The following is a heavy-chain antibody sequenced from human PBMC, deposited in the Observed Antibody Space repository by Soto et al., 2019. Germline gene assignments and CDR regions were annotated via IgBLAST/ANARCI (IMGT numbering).Heavy chain of an antibody. CDR1: GGSFSGYY. Sequence: QVQLQQWGAGLLKPSETLSLTCAVYGGSFSGYYWSWIRQPPGKGLEWIGEINHSGSTNYNPSLKSRVTISVDTSKNEFSLKLSSVTAADTAVYYCARGIRTDMVVVPAFDPWGQGTLVTVSS. V-gene: IGHV4-34*01. J-gene: IGHJ5*02. CDR2: INHSGST. CDR3: ARGIRTDMVVVPAFDP. D-gene: IGHD2-2*01.